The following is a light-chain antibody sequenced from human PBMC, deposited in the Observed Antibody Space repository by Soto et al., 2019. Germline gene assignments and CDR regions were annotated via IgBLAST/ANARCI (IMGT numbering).Light chain of an antibody. J-gene: IGKJ5*01. CDR1: QGISSY. CDR3: QHLKSYPIT. CDR2: GAS. V-gene: IGKV1-9*01. Sequence: DIQLTQSPSFLSASVGDRVTITCRASQGISSYLAWYQQKPGKAPKLLIYGASTLQRGGSSRFSGSGSGTEFTLTISSLQPEDFATYYCQHLKSYPITFGQGTRLEIK.